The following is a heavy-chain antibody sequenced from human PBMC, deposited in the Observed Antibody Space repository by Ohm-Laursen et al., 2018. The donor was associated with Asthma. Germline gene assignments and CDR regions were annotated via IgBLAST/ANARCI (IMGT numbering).Heavy chain of an antibody. V-gene: IGHV3-11*01. CDR3: ARGRSGGCYWGPCDCNSPMDV. CDR1: GISFGDSY. J-gene: IGHJ6*02. D-gene: IGHD2-15*01. Sequence: SLRLSCAASGISFGDSYMSWIRQAPGKGLEWISYISASATTMYYADSVKGRFTISRDHSKKSVFLQMNSLKAEDTAVYYCARGRSGGCYWGPCDCNSPMDVWGQGTTVTVSS. CDR2: ISASATTM.